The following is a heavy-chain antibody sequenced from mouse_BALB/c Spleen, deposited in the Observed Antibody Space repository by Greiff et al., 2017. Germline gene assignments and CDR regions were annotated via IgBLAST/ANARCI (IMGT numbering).Heavy chain of an antibody. CDR1: GFNIKDYY. V-gene: IGHV14-4*02. CDR3: NGGTTGVDY. D-gene: IGHD1-1*01. Sequence: EVQLQESGAELVRSGASVKLSCTASGFNIKDYYMHWVKQRPEQGLEWIGWIDPENGDTEYAPKFQGKATMTADTSSNTAYLQLSSLTSEDTAVYYCNGGTTGVDYWGQGTTLTVSS. CDR2: IDPENGDT. J-gene: IGHJ2*01.